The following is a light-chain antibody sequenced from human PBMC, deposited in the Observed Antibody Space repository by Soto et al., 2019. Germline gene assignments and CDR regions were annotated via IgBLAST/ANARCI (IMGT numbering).Light chain of an antibody. V-gene: IGKV3-11*01. CDR1: QSVSSY. CDR2: DAS. Sequence: EIVLTQSPATLSLSPGERATLSCRASQSVSSYLLWYQQKPGQAPRLLIYDASNRASGTPARFSGSGSETDFTLTISSLEPEDFAVYYCQQRHMWPITFGQGTRWRL. CDR3: QQRHMWPIT. J-gene: IGKJ5*01.